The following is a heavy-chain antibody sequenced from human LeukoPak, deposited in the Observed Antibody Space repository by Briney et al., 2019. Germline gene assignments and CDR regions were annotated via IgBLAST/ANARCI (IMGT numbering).Heavy chain of an antibody. V-gene: IGHV1-2*02. CDR2: INPNSGDR. CDR3: ARDRVAGWFGP. CDR1: GYTFTGYY. Sequence: ASMKVSFKASGYTFTGYYIHWVRQAPGQGLEWMGWINPNSGDRNYAQKFLGRVTMTRDTSIGTAFMELNRLTSDDTALYYCARDRVAGWFGPWGQGTLVTVSS. J-gene: IGHJ5*02.